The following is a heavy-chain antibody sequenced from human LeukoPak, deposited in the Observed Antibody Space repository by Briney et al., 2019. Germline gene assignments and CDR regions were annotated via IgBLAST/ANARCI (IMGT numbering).Heavy chain of an antibody. V-gene: IGHV3-21*01. J-gene: IGHJ4*02. CDR2: ISSSSSYI. D-gene: IGHD5-18*01. CDR1: GFTFSTYT. Sequence: GGSLRLSCAASGFTFSTYTMNWVRQAPGKGLEWVSSISSSSSYIYYADSVKGRFTISRDNAKNSLYLQMNSLRAEDTAVYYCARDGQLWLFDYWGQGTLVTVSS. CDR3: ARDGQLWLFDY.